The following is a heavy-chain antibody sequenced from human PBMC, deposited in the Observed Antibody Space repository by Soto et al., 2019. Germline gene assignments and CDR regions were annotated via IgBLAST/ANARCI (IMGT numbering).Heavy chain of an antibody. J-gene: IGHJ5*02. CDR2: IYYSGSI. Sequence: QLQLQESAPGLVKPSETLSLTCSVSGGSISSSSYYWGWIRQPPGKGLEWIGSIYYSGSIYYNPSLKSRVTISVDTSKNQFSRKLSSVTAAETAVYYCARQSSGWYNWFDPWGQGTLVTVSS. D-gene: IGHD6-19*01. CDR1: GGSISSSSYY. CDR3: ARQSSGWYNWFDP. V-gene: IGHV4-39*01.